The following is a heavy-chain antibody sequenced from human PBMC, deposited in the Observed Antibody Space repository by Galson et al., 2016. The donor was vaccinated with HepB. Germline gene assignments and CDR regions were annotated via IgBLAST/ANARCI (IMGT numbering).Heavy chain of an antibody. CDR3: ARTAVTGPSFFSF. J-gene: IGHJ4*02. V-gene: IGHV1-18*01. D-gene: IGHD4-17*01. Sequence: SVKVSCKASGYTFIHYGISWVRQAPGQGLEWMGWIGTDNGDINYDQKFQGRLSMTTDTSTSTAYMALRSLRSDDSAVYYCARTAVTGPSFFSFWGQGTLVSVSS. CDR1: GYTFIHYG. CDR2: IGTDNGDI.